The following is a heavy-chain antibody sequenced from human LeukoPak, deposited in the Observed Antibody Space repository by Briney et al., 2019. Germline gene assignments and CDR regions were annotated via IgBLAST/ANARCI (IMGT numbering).Heavy chain of an antibody. CDR1: GGSFSTYA. CDR2: TIPFFGTP. Sequence: SVKVSCKASGGSFSTYAISWVRQAPGQGLEWMGGTIPFFGTPSYAQKFHGRVTITADESTNTAYMEVSSLRSEDTALYYCARYKVPPHQDSSMVPGVYYYYGMDVWGLGTTVTVSS. D-gene: IGHD3-10*01. J-gene: IGHJ6*02. V-gene: IGHV1-69*13. CDR3: ARYKVPPHQDSSMVPGVYYYYGMDV.